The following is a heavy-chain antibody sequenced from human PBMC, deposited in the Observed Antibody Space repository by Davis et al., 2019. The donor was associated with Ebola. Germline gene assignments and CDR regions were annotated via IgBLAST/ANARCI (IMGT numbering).Heavy chain of an antibody. Sequence: GGSLRLSCAASGFTFSTYAMNWVRQAPGKGLEWLAFIRPDGNDRYYTDSVKGRFTASRDNSKNTLYLQMNDLRAEDTAVYYCARDRNWGCEYWGQGTLVTVSS. CDR3: ARDRNWGCEY. D-gene: IGHD7-27*01. CDR1: GFTFSTYA. J-gene: IGHJ4*02. V-gene: IGHV3-30*02. CDR2: IRPDGNDR.